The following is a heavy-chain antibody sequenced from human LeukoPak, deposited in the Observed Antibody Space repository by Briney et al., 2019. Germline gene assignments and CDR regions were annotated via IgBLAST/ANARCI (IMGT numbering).Heavy chain of an antibody. Sequence: PGGSLRLSCAASGFTFSSYAMSWVRQAPGKGLEWVANIKQDGSEKYYVDSVKGRFTISRDNAKNSLYLQMNSLRAEDTAVYYCARDRRYYDSSGYYKGFDYWGQGTLVTVSS. CDR3: ARDRRYYDSSGYYKGFDY. CDR2: IKQDGSEK. CDR1: GFTFSSYA. V-gene: IGHV3-7*01. J-gene: IGHJ4*02. D-gene: IGHD3-22*01.